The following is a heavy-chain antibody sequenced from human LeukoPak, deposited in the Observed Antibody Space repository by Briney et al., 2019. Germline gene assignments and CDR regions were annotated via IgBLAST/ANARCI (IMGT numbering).Heavy chain of an antibody. D-gene: IGHD6-19*01. CDR2: IWYDGSNK. V-gene: IGHV3-33*08. J-gene: IGHJ4*02. Sequence: HPGRSLRLSCAASGFTFSSYGMHWVRQAPGKGLEWVAVIWYDGSNKYYADSVKGRFTISRDNSKNTLYLQMNSLRAEDTAVYYCARDLDGWLALGHLDYWGQGTLVTVSS. CDR1: GFTFSSYG. CDR3: ARDLDGWLALGHLDY.